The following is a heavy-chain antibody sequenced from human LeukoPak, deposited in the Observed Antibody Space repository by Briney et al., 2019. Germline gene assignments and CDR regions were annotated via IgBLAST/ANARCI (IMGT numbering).Heavy chain of an antibody. V-gene: IGHV3-23*01. CDR2: ISNNGGYT. CDR3: AKQLGYCSDGSCYFPY. J-gene: IGHJ4*02. CDR1: GFTFSSSA. Sequence: GGSLRLSCAASGFTFSSSAMSWVRQAPGKELEWVSAISNNGGYTYYADSVPGRFTISRDNSKSTLCLQMNSLRAEDTAVYYCAKQLGYCSDGSCYFPYWGQGTLVTVSS. D-gene: IGHD2-15*01.